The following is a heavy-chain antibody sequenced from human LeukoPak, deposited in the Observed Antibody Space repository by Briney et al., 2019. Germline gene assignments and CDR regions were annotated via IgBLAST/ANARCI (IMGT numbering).Heavy chain of an antibody. CDR3: AKDPAGATSTPRVLRY. CDR2: ITANGEST. D-gene: IGHD1/OR15-1a*01. Sequence: PGGSLRLSCVGSGFTFGFSLWNYAMSWVRQAPGKGLEWVSAITANGESTYYADAVPGRFTVSRDNSKNTVYLQMNSLRAEDTAVYYCAKDPAGATSTPRVLRYWAQGTLVTVSS. J-gene: IGHJ4*02. V-gene: IGHV3-23*01. CDR1: GFTFGFSLWNYA.